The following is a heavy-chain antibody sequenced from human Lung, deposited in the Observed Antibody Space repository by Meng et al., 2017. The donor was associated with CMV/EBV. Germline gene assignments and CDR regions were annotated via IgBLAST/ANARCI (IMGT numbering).Heavy chain of an antibody. CDR2: VIPMFGVA. CDR3: ARAAVPGYCTTSSCYNWFDP. J-gene: IGHJ5*02. CDR1: SHA. V-gene: IGHV1-69*17. Sequence: SHAINWVRQAPGQGLEWMGGVIPMFGVANYAQKFQARLTITADKLTNIVYMEMNSLRFGDTAVYYCARAAVPGYCTTSSCYNWFDPWGQGTLVTVSS. D-gene: IGHD2-8*01.